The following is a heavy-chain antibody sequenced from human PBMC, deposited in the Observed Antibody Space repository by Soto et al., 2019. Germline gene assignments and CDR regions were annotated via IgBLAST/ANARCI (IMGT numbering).Heavy chain of an antibody. CDR3: ARGITIFGVVPG. J-gene: IGHJ4*02. CDR2: MNPNSGNT. Sequence: QVQLVQSGSEVKKPGASVKVSCKASGYTFTSYDINWVRQATGQGLEWMGWMNPNSGNTGYAQKFQGRVTMTRKTCISTAYMELSSLRSEDTAVYYCARGITIFGVVPGWGQGTLVTVSS. V-gene: IGHV1-8*01. CDR1: GYTFTSYD. D-gene: IGHD3-3*01.